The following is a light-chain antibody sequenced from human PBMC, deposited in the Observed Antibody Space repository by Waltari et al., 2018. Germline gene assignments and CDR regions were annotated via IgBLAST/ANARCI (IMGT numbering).Light chain of an antibody. CDR2: DVS. V-gene: IGLV2-14*03. Sequence: QSALTQPASVSGSPGQSITIPCTGTSSDVGAYNAVSWYQDHPGQAPKVIIYDVSNRPSGVSDRFSGSKSGNTASLTISGLQAEDEADYYCSSQSSNSVVLFGGGTKLTVL. J-gene: IGLJ2*01. CDR3: SSQSSNSVVL. CDR1: SSDVGAYNA.